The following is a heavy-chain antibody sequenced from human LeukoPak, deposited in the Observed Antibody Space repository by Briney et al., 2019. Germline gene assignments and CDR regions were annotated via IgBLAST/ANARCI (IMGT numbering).Heavy chain of an antibody. J-gene: IGHJ4*02. CDR2: IWYDGSNK. Sequence: PGRSLRLSCAASGFTFSSYGMHWVRQAPGKGLEWVAVIWYDGSNKYYADSVKGRFTISRDNSKNTLYLQMNSLRAEDTAVYYCARGETFYYFDYWGQGTLVTVSS. V-gene: IGHV3-33*01. CDR3: ARGETFYYFDY. CDR1: GFTFSSYG.